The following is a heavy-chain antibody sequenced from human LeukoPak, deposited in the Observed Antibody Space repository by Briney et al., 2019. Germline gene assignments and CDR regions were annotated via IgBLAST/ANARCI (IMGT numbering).Heavy chain of an antibody. CDR3: AKVGLGNTAVHI. Sequence: ASVKVSCKASGYTFTSYDINWVRQATGQGLEWMGWMNPNSGNTGYAQKFQGRVTMTRNTSISTLYMELSSLKSEDTAIYYCAKVGLGNTAVHIWGQGTMVTVSS. J-gene: IGHJ3*02. CDR1: GYTFTSYD. D-gene: IGHD5-18*01. CDR2: MNPNSGNT. V-gene: IGHV1-8*01.